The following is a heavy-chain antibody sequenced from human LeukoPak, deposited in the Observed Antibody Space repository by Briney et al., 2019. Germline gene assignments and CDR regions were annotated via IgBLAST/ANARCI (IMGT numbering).Heavy chain of an antibody. J-gene: IGHJ4*02. CDR1: GGSISSYY. D-gene: IGHD3-22*01. CDR3: ARRPPYDISGYLDY. V-gene: IGHV4-4*07. CDR2: IYTSGST. Sequence: SETLSPTCTVSGGSISSYYWSWIRQPAGKGLEWIGRIYTSGSTNYNPSLKSRVTMSVDTSKNQFSLKLSSVTAADTAVYYCARRPPYDISGYLDYWGQGTLVTVSS.